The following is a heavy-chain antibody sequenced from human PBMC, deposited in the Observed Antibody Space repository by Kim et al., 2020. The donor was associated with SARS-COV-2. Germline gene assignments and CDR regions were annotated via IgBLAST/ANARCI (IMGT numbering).Heavy chain of an antibody. CDR2: ISYDGSNK. Sequence: GGSLRLSCAASGFTFSSYGMHWVRQAPGKWLEWVAVISYDGSNKYYADSVKGRFTISRDNSKNTLYLQMNSLRAEDTAVYYCAKDLAYYDILTGYMPGSYYYYHVMDVWGQGTTVTVSS. V-gene: IGHV3-30*18. D-gene: IGHD3-9*01. J-gene: IGHJ6*02. CDR3: AKDLAYYDILTGYMPGSYYYYHVMDV. CDR1: GFTFSSYG.